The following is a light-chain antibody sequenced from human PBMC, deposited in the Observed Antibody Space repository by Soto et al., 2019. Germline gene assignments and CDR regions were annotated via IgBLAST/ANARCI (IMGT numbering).Light chain of an antibody. J-gene: IGKJ4*01. CDR2: AAS. CDR3: QQYKNWPPLT. Sequence: IQLTQSPSSLSASVGDRVTITCRASQGISSYLAWYQQKPGKAPKLLIVAASIRATGVPGRFSGGGSGTEFTLTISSLQSEDFAVYYCQQYKNWPPLTFGGGTTVEIK. CDR1: QGISSY. V-gene: IGKV1-9*01.